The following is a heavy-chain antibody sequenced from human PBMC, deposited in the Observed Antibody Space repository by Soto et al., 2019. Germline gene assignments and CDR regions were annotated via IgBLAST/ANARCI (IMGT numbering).Heavy chain of an antibody. J-gene: IGHJ6*02. CDR1: GYTFTGYY. Sequence: ASVKVSCKASGYTFTGYYMHWVRQAPGQGLEWMGWMNPNSGNTGYVQNFQGRVTMTMNTSINTAYVELSSLRSDDTAVYYCARGVRVYGYGMDVWGQGTTVTVSS. CDR3: ARGVRVYGYGMDV. CDR2: MNPNSGNT. D-gene: IGHD2-8*01. V-gene: IGHV1-8*02.